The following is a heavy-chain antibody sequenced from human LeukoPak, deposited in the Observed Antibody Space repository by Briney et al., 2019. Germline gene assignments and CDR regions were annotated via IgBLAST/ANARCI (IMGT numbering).Heavy chain of an antibody. J-gene: IGHJ4*02. CDR1: GFTLSSSW. D-gene: IGHD5-12*01. V-gene: IGHV3-74*01. CDR2: IKNDGSDA. Sequence: GGSLRLSCEASGFTLSSSWMHWVRRAPGKGLAWVSRIKNDGSDASYADSVKGRFTISRDNAKNTLYLQMNSLRAEDTAIYYCARPIVTTINSLDDWGQGTLVTVSS. CDR3: ARPIVTTINSLDD.